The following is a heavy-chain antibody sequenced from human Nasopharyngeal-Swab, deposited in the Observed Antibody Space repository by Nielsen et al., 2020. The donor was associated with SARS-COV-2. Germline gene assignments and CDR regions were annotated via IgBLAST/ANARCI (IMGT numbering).Heavy chain of an antibody. V-gene: IGHV3-23*01. Sequence: GESLKISCVVSGFTFSSYAMSWVRRAPGKGLEWVSIISGSGDTTYYADSVNDRFTISRDNSKNTLYLQMNSLRVEDTAVYYCAKAPYLRGLDVWGQGTTVTVSS. CDR1: GFTFSSYA. D-gene: IGHD2-21*01. CDR2: ISGSGDTT. CDR3: AKAPYLRGLDV. J-gene: IGHJ6*02.